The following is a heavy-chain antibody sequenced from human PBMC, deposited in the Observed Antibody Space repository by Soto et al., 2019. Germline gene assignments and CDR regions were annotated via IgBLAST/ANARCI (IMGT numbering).Heavy chain of an antibody. Sequence: SETLSLTCSVSGGSMSRYYWNWIRQTPEKGLEWIGYVYHSGSTKYNPLLERRVSISIDTSRNQFSLKLSSVTAADTAVYYCAADSSGYFWFDPWGQGILLTVSS. CDR3: AADSSGYFWFDP. D-gene: IGHD3-22*01. CDR1: GGSMSRYY. V-gene: IGHV4-59*01. CDR2: VYHSGST. J-gene: IGHJ5*02.